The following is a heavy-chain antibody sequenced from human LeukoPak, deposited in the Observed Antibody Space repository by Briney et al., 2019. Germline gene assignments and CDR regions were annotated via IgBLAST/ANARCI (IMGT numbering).Heavy chain of an antibody. CDR2: ISSSSSCI. CDR1: GFTFSSYS. Sequence: KPGGSLRLSCAASGFTFSSYSMNWVRQAPGKGLEWVSSISSSSSCIYYADSVKGRFTISRDNAKNSLYLQMNSLRAEDTAVYYCARGQGGSGSSFDYWGQGTLVTVSS. CDR3: ARGQGGSGSSFDY. D-gene: IGHD6-19*01. V-gene: IGHV3-21*01. J-gene: IGHJ4*02.